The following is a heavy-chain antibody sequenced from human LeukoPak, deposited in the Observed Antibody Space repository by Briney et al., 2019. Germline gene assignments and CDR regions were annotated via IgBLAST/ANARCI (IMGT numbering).Heavy chain of an antibody. J-gene: IGHJ4*02. V-gene: IGHV4-59*01. CDR3: ARGPPGCSGGSCYPGAYFDY. D-gene: IGHD2-15*01. CDR1: GGSISSYY. Sequence: PSETLSLTCTVSGGSISSYYWSWIRQPPGKGLEWIGYIYYSGSTNYNPSLKSRVTISVDTSKNQFSLKLSSVTAADTAVYYCARGPPGCSGGSCYPGAYFDYWGQGTLVTVSS. CDR2: IYYSGST.